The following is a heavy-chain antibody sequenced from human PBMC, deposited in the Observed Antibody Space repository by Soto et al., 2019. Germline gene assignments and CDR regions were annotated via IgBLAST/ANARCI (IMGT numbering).Heavy chain of an antibody. CDR3: ARVSYFDSGGFFYYFDY. J-gene: IGHJ4*02. CDR1: GYSISSGYY. V-gene: IGHV4-38-2*01. CDR2: MYHSGNT. D-gene: IGHD3-22*01. Sequence: PSETLSLTCAVSGYSISSGYYWGWIRQPPGKGLQWIGNMYHSGNTYYNPSLKSRVTISIDTSKNQFSLKVRSVTAADEAVYYCARVSYFDSGGFFYYFDYWGQGAQVTVSS.